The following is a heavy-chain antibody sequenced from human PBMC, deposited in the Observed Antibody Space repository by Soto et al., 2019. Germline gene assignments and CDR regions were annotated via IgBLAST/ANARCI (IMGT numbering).Heavy chain of an antibody. CDR2: ISGSGGST. Sequence: LSLTCAASGFTFSSYAMSLVRQAPGKGLEWVSAISGSGGSTYYADSVKGRFTISRDNSKNTLYLQMNSLRAEDTAVYYCAKAPRGAYCGGDCYGGAFDIWGQGTMVTVSS. CDR1: GFTFSSYA. V-gene: IGHV3-23*01. J-gene: IGHJ3*02. D-gene: IGHD2-21*02. CDR3: AKAPRGAYCGGDCYGGAFDI.